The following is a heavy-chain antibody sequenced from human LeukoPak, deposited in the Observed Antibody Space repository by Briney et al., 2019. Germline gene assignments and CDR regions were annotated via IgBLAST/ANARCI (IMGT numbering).Heavy chain of an antibody. J-gene: IGHJ5*01. CDR3: ARLGASYYYDSSGYYS. Sequence: ASVKVSCKASGGTFSSYAISWWRQAPGQGLEWMGGIIPIFGTANYAQKFQGRVTITADESTSTAYMELSSLRSEDTAVYYCARLGASYYYDSSGYYSWGQGTLVTVSS. V-gene: IGHV1-69*13. CDR1: GGTFSSYA. D-gene: IGHD3-22*01. CDR2: IIPIFGTA.